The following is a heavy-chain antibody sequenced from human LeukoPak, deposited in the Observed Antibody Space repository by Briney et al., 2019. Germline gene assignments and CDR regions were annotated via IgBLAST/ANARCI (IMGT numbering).Heavy chain of an antibody. CDR2: INSDGSST. D-gene: IGHD3-22*01. J-gene: IGHJ3*02. CDR3: ARMGYYYDSSGYEYAFDI. Sequence: PGGSLRLSCAASGCTFSSYWMHWVRQAPGKGLVWVSRINSDGSSTSYADSVKGRFTISRDDAKNTPYLQMNSLRAEDTAVYYCARMGYYYDSSGYEYAFDIWGQGTMVTVSS. V-gene: IGHV3-74*01. CDR1: GCTFSSYW.